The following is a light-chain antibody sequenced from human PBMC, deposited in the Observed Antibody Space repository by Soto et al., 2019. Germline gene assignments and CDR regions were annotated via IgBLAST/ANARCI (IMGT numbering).Light chain of an antibody. J-gene: IGLJ3*02. Sequence: QSALTQPASVSWSPGQSITISCTGTSSDVGDYNYVSWYQQHPGKAPKLMIYEVSNRPSGVSNRFSGSKSGNTASLTISGLQAEDEADYYCSSYTSSNTWVFGGGTQLTVL. CDR1: SSDVGDYNY. CDR3: SSYTSSNTWV. CDR2: EVS. V-gene: IGLV2-14*01.